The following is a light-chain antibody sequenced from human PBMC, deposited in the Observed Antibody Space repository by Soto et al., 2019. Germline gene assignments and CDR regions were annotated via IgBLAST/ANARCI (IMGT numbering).Light chain of an antibody. CDR2: RSN. CDR3: AGWYDSLRGVL. Sequence: QAVVTQPPSASGTPGQRVIISCSGDNSNIGTNYVHWYQKFPGTAPKLLIIRSNQRPSGVPDQFAGSKSGTSATRALNGLRSEDEAEYSCAGWYDSLRGVLVGGGTKLAVL. CDR1: NSNIGTNY. J-gene: IGLJ2*01. V-gene: IGLV1-47*01.